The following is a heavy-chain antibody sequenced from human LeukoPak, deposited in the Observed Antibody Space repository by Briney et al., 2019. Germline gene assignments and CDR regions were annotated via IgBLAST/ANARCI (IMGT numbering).Heavy chain of an antibody. D-gene: IGHD6-19*01. J-gene: IGHJ4*02. Sequence: GGSLRLSCAASGFTFSNYWMNWVRRAPGKGLEWVANIKQDGSAKYYVDSVKGRFTISRDNAKNSLYLQMNSLGAEDTAVYYCARTIREQWLTIDYWGQGTPVTFSS. V-gene: IGHV3-7*04. CDR2: IKQDGSAK. CDR3: ARTIREQWLTIDY. CDR1: GFTFSNYW.